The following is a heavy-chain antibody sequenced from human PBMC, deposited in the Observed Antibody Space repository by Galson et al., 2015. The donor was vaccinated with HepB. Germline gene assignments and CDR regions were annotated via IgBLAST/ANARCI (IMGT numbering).Heavy chain of an antibody. V-gene: IGHV3-30-3*01. CDR2: ISYDGSNK. Sequence: SLRLSCAASGFTFSSYAMHWVRQAPGKGLEWVAVISYDGSNKYYADSVKGRFTISRDNSKNTLYLQMNSLRAEDTAVYYCARDGIDCSSTSCYFAGYNWFDPWGQGTLVTVSS. D-gene: IGHD2-2*01. J-gene: IGHJ5*02. CDR3: ARDGIDCSSTSCYFAGYNWFDP. CDR1: GFTFSSYA.